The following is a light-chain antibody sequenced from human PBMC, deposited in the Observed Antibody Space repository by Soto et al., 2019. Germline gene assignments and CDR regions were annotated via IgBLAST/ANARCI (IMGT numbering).Light chain of an antibody. J-gene: IGLJ1*01. V-gene: IGLV2-8*01. CDR2: EVS. Sequence: QSALTQPPSASGSPGQSVTISCTGTGSDVGAYNYVSWYQQHPGKAPKLMIYEVSKRPSGVPDRFSGSNSGNTASLTVSGLQAEDESDYYCSSYAGNNNYVFGTGTKVTVL. CDR1: GSDVGAYNY. CDR3: SSYAGNNNYV.